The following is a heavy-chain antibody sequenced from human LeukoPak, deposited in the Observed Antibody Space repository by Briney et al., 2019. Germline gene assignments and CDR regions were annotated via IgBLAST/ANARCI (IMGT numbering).Heavy chain of an antibody. CDR1: GGSFSGYY. J-gene: IGHJ5*02. CDR3: ARAAIRRDWFDP. Sequence: PSETLSLTCAVYGGSFSGYYWSWIRQPPGKGLEWIGEINHSGSTNYNPSLKSRVTISVDTSKNQFSLKLSSVTAADTAVYYCARAAIRRDWFDPWGQGTLVTVSS. V-gene: IGHV4-34*01. CDR2: INHSGST.